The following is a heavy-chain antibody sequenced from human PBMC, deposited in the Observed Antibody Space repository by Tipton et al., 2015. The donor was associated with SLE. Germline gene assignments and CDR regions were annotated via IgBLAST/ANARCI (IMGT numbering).Heavy chain of an antibody. CDR2: INHSGST. CDR1: GGSFSGYY. Sequence: TLSLTCAVYGGSFSGYYWSWIRQPPGKGLEWIGEINHSGSTNYNPSLKSRVTKSVDTSKNQFSLKPSSVTAADTAVYYCARVRPPLSIFGVVKETGYYSMDVWGKGTTVTVPS. J-gene: IGHJ6*03. D-gene: IGHD3-3*01. V-gene: IGHV4-34*01. CDR3: ARVRPPLSIFGVVKETGYYSMDV.